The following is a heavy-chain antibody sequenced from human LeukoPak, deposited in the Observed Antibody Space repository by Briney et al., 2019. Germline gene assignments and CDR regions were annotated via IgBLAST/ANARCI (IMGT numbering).Heavy chain of an antibody. CDR3: ARGMWGDSRAFEI. CDR2: IYDSENT. D-gene: IGHD3-16*01. J-gene: IGHJ3*02. Sequence: SETPSLTCTVSGGSISSYYWSWIRQPPGKGLEWIGYIYDSENTKYNPSLKSRLTTSVDMSKNQISLKLSSVTAADTALYYCARGMWGDSRAFEIWGQGTMVTVSS. V-gene: IGHV4-59*01. CDR1: GGSISSYY.